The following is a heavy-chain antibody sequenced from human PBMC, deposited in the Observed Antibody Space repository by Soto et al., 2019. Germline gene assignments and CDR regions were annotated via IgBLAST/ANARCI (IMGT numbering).Heavy chain of an antibody. CDR1: GFTVSSNY. D-gene: IGHD2-2*01. CDR2: IYSGGST. V-gene: IGHV3-53*04. Sequence: GESLKISCAASGFTVSSNYMSWVRQAPGKGLEWVSVIYSGGSTYYADSVKGRFTISRHNSKNTLYLQMNSLRAEDTAVYYCARAIVVVPAAIDAFDIWGQGTMVTVSS. CDR3: ARAIVVVPAAIDAFDI. J-gene: IGHJ3*02.